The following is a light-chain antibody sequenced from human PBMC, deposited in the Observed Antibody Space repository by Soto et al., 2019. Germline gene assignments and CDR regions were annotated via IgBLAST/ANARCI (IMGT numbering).Light chain of an antibody. CDR2: GAS. V-gene: IGKV3-20*01. Sequence: EIVLTQFPGTLSLSPGERATLSCSASQSVSSSYLAWYQQKPGQPPRLLIYGASSRATGIPDRFSGSGSGTDFTLTISRLEPEDFAVFYCQHYDSLPITFGQGTRLEIK. J-gene: IGKJ5*01. CDR1: QSVSSSY. CDR3: QHYDSLPIT.